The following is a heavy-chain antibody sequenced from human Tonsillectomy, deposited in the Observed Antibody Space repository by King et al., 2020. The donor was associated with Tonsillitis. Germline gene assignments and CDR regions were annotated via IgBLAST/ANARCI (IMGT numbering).Heavy chain of an antibody. D-gene: IGHD3-22*01. Sequence: VQLVESGGGVVQPGRTLRISCAASGFTCSIYGIHLVRQGPGKGLAGGAVISFDGSKEYSAASLKGRLTITRDHSKNTLYLQMNSLRAEDTAVYYCAKDGEITMITDAFDIWGQGTMVTVSS. CDR1: GFTCSIYG. V-gene: IGHV3-30*18. CDR3: AKDGEITMITDAFDI. J-gene: IGHJ3*02. CDR2: ISFDGSKE.